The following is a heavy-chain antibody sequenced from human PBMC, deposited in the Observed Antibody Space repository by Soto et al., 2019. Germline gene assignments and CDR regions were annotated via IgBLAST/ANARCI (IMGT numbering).Heavy chain of an antibody. V-gene: IGHV1-69*02. D-gene: IGHD6-13*01. J-gene: IGHJ4*02. CDR1: GGTFSSYT. CDR2: IIPILGIA. Sequence: QVQLVQSGAEVKKPGSSVKVSCKASGGTFSSYTISWVRQAPGQGLEWMGRIIPILGIANYAQKFRGRVTITADKSTSTAYMELSSLRSEDTAVYYCAREATIGLVAAAGTGLVNYWGQGTLVTVSS. CDR3: AREATIGLVAAAGTGLVNY.